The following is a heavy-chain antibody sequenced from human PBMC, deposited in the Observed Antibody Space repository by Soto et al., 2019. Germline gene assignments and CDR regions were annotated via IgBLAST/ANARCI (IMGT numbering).Heavy chain of an antibody. CDR2: IWYDGSNK. Sequence: ESGGGVVQPGRSLRLSCAASGFTFSSYGMHWVRQAPGKGLEWVAVIWYDGSNKYYADSVKGRFTISRDNSKNTLYLQMNSLRAEDTAVYYCARDLMAALVGGFDYWGQGTLVTVSS. J-gene: IGHJ4*02. V-gene: IGHV3-33*01. D-gene: IGHD2-8*01. CDR1: GFTFSSYG. CDR3: ARDLMAALVGGFDY.